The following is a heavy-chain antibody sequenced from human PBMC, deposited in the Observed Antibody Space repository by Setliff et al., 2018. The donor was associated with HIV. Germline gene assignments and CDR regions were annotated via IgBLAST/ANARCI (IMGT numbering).Heavy chain of an antibody. V-gene: IGHV4-38-2*02. J-gene: IGHJ3*02. Sequence: PSETLSLTCSVSGPSLSTGHHWDWIRQTPEKGLEWIGSSSDSGYTQYTPSLKSRVTISIDTSKNQFSLRLTSVTAADTAVYYCARGRRRITMIVVSAMGAFDIWGQGTMVTVSS. CDR3: ARGRRRITMIVVSAMGAFDI. CDR2: SSDSGYT. D-gene: IGHD3-22*01. CDR1: GPSLSTGHH.